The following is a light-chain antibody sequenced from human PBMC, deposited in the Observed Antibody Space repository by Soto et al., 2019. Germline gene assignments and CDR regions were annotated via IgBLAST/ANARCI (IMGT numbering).Light chain of an antibody. J-gene: IGLJ2*01. CDR2: EVS. Sequence: QSALTQPPSASGSPGQSVTISCTGTSSDAGGYNYVSWYQQHPGKAPKVMIYEVSKRPSGVPDRFSGSKSGNTASLTVAGLQAEDEADYYCSSYAGSNVVFGGGTKLTVL. CDR3: SSYAGSNVV. CDR1: SSDAGGYNY. V-gene: IGLV2-8*01.